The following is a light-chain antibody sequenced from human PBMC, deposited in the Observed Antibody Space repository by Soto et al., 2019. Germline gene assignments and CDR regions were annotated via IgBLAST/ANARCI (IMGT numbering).Light chain of an antibody. CDR1: SGDIGAYNY. CDR2: EVS. Sequence: QSALTQPASVSGSPGQSITLSCTGTSGDIGAYNYVCWYQQQSGKAPKLIIYEVSYRPSGVSNRFSGSKSSNTASLTISGLQAEVEADYSPGTFTASLAYDIGLGSKVT. V-gene: IGLV2-14*01. CDR3: GTFTASLAYD. J-gene: IGLJ1*01.